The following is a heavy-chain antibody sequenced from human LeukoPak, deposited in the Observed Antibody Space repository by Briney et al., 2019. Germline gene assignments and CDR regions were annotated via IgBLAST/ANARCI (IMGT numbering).Heavy chain of an antibody. D-gene: IGHD3-22*01. V-gene: IGHV3-23*01. CDR2: ISGSGGST. CDR3: AKDLNYYDSSGYYA. Sequence: PGGSLRLSCAASGFTFSSYAMSWVRQAPGKGLEWVSAISGSGGSTYYADSVKGRFTISRDNSKNTLYLQMNSLRAEDTAVYYCAKDLNYYDSSGYYAWGQGTLVTVSS. J-gene: IGHJ5*02. CDR1: GFTFSSYA.